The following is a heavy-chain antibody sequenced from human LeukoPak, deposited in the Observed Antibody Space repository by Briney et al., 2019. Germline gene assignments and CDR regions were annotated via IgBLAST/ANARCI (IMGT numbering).Heavy chain of an antibody. CDR2: IYSGGST. D-gene: IGHD6-19*01. Sequence: PGGSLRLSCAASGFTVSSNYMSWVRQAPGKGLEWVSVIYSGGSTYYADSVKGRFTMSRDNSKNTLYLQMNSLKTEDTAVYYCTRHEEWLVPYYYYYMDVWGKGTTVTVSS. CDR3: TRHEEWLVPYYYYYMDV. J-gene: IGHJ6*03. CDR1: GFTVSSNY. V-gene: IGHV3-66*04.